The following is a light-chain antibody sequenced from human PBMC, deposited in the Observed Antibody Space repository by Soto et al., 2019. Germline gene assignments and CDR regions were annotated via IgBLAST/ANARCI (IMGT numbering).Light chain of an antibody. CDR1: QSVSDY. CDR3: QQRSNWSRLT. CDR2: DAS. V-gene: IGKV3-11*01. J-gene: IGKJ3*01. Sequence: EIVLTQSPATLSLSPGERATLSCRASQSVSDYLAWYQQRPGQAPRLLIFDASTRATGIPARFSGSGSGTDFTLTISSLEPEDFAVYYCQQRSNWSRLTFGPGTKVDIK.